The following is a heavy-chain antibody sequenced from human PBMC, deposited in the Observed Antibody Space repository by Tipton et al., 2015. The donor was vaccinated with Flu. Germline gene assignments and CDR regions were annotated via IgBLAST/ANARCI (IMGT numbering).Heavy chain of an antibody. CDR1: GDSISSRYY. V-gene: IGHV4-38-2*01. J-gene: IGHJ4*02. CDR3: ATTTYYYGSGTHDY. D-gene: IGHD3-10*01. Sequence: TLSLTCSVSGDSISSRYYWGWIRQPPGKGLEWIGCVYHGGTTYYNPSLKGRVALFLDTFNNQFSLKLTSVTAADTAVYFCATTTYYYGSGTHDYWGQGTLVTVSS. CDR2: VYHGGTT.